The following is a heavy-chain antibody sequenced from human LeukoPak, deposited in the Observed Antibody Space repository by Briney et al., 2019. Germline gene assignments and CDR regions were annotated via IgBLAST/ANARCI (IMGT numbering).Heavy chain of an antibody. CDR1: GGSISSSSYY. CDR3: ARLYYDLLSGSFDY. CDR2: IYYSGST. D-gene: IGHD3-3*01. Sequence: SETLSLTCTVSGGSISSSSYYWGWIRQPPGKGLEWIGSIYYSGSTYYNPSLKSRVTISVDTSKNQFSLKLSSVTAADTAVYYCARLYYDLLSGSFDYWGQGTLVTVSS. V-gene: IGHV4-39*01. J-gene: IGHJ4*02.